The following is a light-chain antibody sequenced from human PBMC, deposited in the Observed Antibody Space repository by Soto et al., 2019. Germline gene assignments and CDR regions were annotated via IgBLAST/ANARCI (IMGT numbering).Light chain of an antibody. CDR1: QDISNY. J-gene: IGKJ4*01. V-gene: IGKV1-33*01. CDR2: DAS. Sequence: DIQMTQSPSSLSASVGDRVTITCQASQDISNYLNWYQQKPGKAPQLLIYDASTLETGVPSRFSGSGSGTHFTFTISSLQPEDIATYYCQQYDNLPITFGGGTKVEIK. CDR3: QQYDNLPIT.